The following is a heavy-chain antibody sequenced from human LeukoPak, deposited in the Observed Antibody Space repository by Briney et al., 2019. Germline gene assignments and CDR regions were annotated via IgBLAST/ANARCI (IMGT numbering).Heavy chain of an antibody. CDR3: ARREGYCSSTSCSLEY. CDR2: INPNSGGT. CDR1: GYTFTGYY. J-gene: IGHJ4*02. V-gene: IGHV1-2*02. D-gene: IGHD2-2*01. Sequence: EASVKVSCKASGYTFTGYYMHWVRQAPGQGLEWMGWINPNSGGTNYAQKFQGRVTMTRDTSISTAYMELSRLRSDDTAVYYCARREGYCSSTSCSLEYWGQGTLVTVSS.